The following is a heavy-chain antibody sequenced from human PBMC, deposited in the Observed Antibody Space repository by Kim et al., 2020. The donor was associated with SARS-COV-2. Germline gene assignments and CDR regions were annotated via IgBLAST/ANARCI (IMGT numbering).Heavy chain of an antibody. J-gene: IGHJ6*01. Sequence: SETLSPTCAVSGGSISSGGYSWSWIRQPPGKGLVWIGYISYSGSTYYNPSLKSRVTLSVDRSTNQFSLKLSSVTASPTPVYSCAAQPGGSGSYFKEYYY. CDR1: GGSISSGGYS. CDR2: ISYSGST. D-gene: IGHD3-10*01. V-gene: IGHV4-30-2*01. CDR3: AAQPGGSGSYFKEYYY.